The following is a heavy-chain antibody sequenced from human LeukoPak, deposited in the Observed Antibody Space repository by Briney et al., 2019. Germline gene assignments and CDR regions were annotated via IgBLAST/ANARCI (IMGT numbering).Heavy chain of an antibody. CDR2: INYSGST. Sequence: PSETLSLTCTVSGGXVSSGTYYYWTWIRQPPGKGLEWIGYINYSGSTNYNPSLKSRVTISVDTSKNQLSLRLSSVTAADTAVYYCARDRGYCGGDSCYHFDYWGQGTLVTVSS. D-gene: IGHD2-15*01. J-gene: IGHJ4*02. V-gene: IGHV4-61*01. CDR1: GGXVSSGTYY. CDR3: ARDRGYCGGDSCYHFDY.